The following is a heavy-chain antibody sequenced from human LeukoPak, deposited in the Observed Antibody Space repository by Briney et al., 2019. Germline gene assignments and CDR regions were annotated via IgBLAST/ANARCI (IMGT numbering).Heavy chain of an antibody. J-gene: IGHJ4*02. V-gene: IGHV1-2*02. CDR1: GYTFTGYY. D-gene: IGHD3-22*01. CDR3: ARGPTMIVVVTPFDY. CDR2: IYPNSGGT. Sequence: ASAKVSCKASGYTFTGYYMHWVRQAPGQGLEWMGWIYPNSGGTNYAQKFQGRVTTTRDTSISTAYMELSRLRSDDTAVYYCARGPTMIVVVTPFDYWGQGTLVTVSS.